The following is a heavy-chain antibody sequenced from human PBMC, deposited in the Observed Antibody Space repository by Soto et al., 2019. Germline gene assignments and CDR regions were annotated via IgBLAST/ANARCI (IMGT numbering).Heavy chain of an antibody. V-gene: IGHV1-18*01. Sequence: QVQLVQSGAEVKKPGASVKVSCKASGYTFTSYDISWVRQAPGQGLEWMGWISAYNGNTNYAQKLQGRVTMTTDTPTSTAYMELRSLRADDTAVYYCARGCRGAGTRWWFAPWGQGTLVTVSS. J-gene: IGHJ5*02. CDR1: GYTFTSYD. CDR2: ISAYNGNT. D-gene: IGHD6-13*01. CDR3: ARGCRGAGTRWWFAP.